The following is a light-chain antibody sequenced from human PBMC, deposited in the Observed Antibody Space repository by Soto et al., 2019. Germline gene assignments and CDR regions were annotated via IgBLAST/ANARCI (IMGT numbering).Light chain of an antibody. J-gene: IGKJ1*01. CDR2: GAS. CDR3: QQYNNWLWT. CDR1: QNISSN. V-gene: IGKV3-15*01. Sequence: EIVMTQSPATLSVSPGERATLSCRASQNISSNLAWYQQKPGQAPRVLIDGASTRATGIPARFSGSGSGKEFTLTINSLQSEDFAVYYCQQYNNWLWTFGQVTKVEIQ.